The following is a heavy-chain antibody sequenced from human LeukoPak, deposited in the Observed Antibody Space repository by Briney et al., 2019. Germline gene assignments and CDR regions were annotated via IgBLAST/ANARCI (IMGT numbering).Heavy chain of an antibody. CDR2: ISGSGGST. CDR1: GFTFSSYA. V-gene: IGHV3-23*01. J-gene: IGHJ4*02. CDR3: AKDGPYDSSGYYYLDY. Sequence: GGSLRLSCAASGFTFSSYAMSWVRQAPGKGLEWVSAISGSGGSTYYADSVKGRFTISRDNSKNTLYLQMNSLRAEDTAVYYCAKDGPYDSSGYYYLDYWGQGTLVTVSS. D-gene: IGHD3-22*01.